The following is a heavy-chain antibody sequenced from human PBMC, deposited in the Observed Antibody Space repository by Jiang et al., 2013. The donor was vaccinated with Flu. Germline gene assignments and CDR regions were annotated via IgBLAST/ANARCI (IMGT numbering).Heavy chain of an antibody. CDR3: ARIDEHYYYGMDV. CDR2: ISSSGSTI. V-gene: IGHV3-11*01. J-gene: IGHJ6*02. D-gene: IGHD3-9*01. CDR1: DYY. Sequence: DYYMSWIRQAPGKGLEWVSYISSSGSTIYYADSVKGRFTISRDNAKNSLYLQMNSLRAEDTAVYYCARIDEHYYYGMDVWGQGTTVTVSS.